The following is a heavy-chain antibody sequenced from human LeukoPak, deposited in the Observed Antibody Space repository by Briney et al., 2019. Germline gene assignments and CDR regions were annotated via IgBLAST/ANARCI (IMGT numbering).Heavy chain of an antibody. CDR3: ARGMLAYWCGDCNYPFGY. V-gene: IGHV1-69*05. CDR1: GGTFSSYA. J-gene: IGHJ4*02. D-gene: IGHD2-21*02. CDR2: IIPIFSTT. Sequence: GASVKVSCKASGGTFSSYAISWVRQAPGQGLEWMGGIIPIFSTTNYAQKFQGRVTITRDKSTSTAYMELSSLRSEDTAVYYCARGMLAYWCGDCNYPFGYWGRGTLVTVVS.